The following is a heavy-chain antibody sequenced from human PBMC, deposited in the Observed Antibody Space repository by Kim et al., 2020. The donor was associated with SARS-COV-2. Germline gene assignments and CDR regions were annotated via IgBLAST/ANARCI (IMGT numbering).Heavy chain of an antibody. V-gene: IGHV4-39*01. CDR1: GGSISSSSYY. D-gene: IGHD3-16*01. Sequence: SETLSLTCTVSGGSISSSSYYWGWIRQPPGKGLEWIGSIYYSGSTYYNPSLKSRVTISVDTSKNQFSLKLSSVTAADTAVYYCARHLSWGYYYGMDVWGQGTTVTVSS. CDR2: IYYSGST. CDR3: ARHLSWGYYYGMDV. J-gene: IGHJ6*02.